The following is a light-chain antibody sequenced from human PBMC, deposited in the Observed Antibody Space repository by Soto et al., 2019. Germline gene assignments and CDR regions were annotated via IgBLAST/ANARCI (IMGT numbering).Light chain of an antibody. J-gene: IGKJ3*01. Sequence: DIQMTQSPSSLSASVGDRVTITCRASQSINSYLHWYQQKPGKAPKLLIYAASSLQSGVPSRFSGSGSGTDFTLTISSLQPEDFATYYCQQSYSIPCTFGPGTKVDIK. CDR1: QSINSY. V-gene: IGKV1-39*01. CDR3: QQSYSIPCT. CDR2: AAS.